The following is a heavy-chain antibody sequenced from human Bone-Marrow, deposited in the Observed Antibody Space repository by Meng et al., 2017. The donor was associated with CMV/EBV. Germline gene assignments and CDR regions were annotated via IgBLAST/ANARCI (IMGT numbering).Heavy chain of an antibody. V-gene: IGHV3-33*06. J-gene: IGHJ6*02. CDR3: AKDVQVWLGEMGPHYGLDV. Sequence: GESLKISCAASGITFRSYGMHWVRQAPGKGLEWVAVIWYDGSNGYYADSVKGRFTISRDNFKNMLYLQMDSLRADDTAVYYCAKDVQVWLGEMGPHYGLDVWGQGTTVTVSS. D-gene: IGHD3-10*01. CDR2: IWYDGSNG. CDR1: GITFRSYG.